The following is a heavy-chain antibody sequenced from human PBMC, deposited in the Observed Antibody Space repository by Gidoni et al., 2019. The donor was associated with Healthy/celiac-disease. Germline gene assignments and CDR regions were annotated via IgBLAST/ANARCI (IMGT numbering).Heavy chain of an antibody. CDR3: ARSGTPGSVTKVYYFDY. Sequence: QVQLQESGPGLVKPSQTLSLTCTVSGGSISRGGYYWSWIRQHPGKGLEWIGYIYYSGSTYYNPSLKSRVTISVDTSKNQFSLKLSSVTAADTAVYYCARSGTPGSVTKVYYFDYWGQGTLVTVSS. D-gene: IGHD4-17*01. CDR1: GGSISRGGYY. V-gene: IGHV4-31*03. J-gene: IGHJ4*02. CDR2: IYYSGST.